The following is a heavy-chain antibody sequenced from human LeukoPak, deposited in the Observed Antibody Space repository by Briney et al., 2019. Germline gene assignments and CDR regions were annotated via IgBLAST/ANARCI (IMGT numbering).Heavy chain of an antibody. Sequence: EASVKVSCKASGYTFTGYYMHWVRQAPGQGLEWMGWINPNSGGTNYAQKFQGRVTMTRDTSISTAYMERSRLRSDDTAVYYCAKGYYGSGRKQLRFDPWGQGTLVTVSS. D-gene: IGHD3-10*01. J-gene: IGHJ5*02. CDR3: AKGYYGSGRKQLRFDP. CDR1: GYTFTGYY. CDR2: INPNSGGT. V-gene: IGHV1-2*02.